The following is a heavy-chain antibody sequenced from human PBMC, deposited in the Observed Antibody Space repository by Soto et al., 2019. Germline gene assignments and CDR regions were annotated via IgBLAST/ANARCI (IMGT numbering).Heavy chain of an antibody. V-gene: IGHV3-23*01. Sequence: EVQLLESGGGLVQPGGSLRLSCAASGFTFSSYAMSWVRQAPGKGLEWVSAISGSGGSTYYADSVKGRFTISRDNSKNTLYPQMNSMIAEDTAVYYCAEALLVVVAATADYWCQGTLVTVSS. CDR3: AEALLVVVAATADY. D-gene: IGHD2-15*01. CDR2: ISGSGGST. J-gene: IGHJ4*02. CDR1: GFTFSSYA.